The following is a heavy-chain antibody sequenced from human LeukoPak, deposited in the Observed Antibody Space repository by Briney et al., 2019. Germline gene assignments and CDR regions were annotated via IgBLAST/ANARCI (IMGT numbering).Heavy chain of an antibody. CDR2: IYYSGST. CDR3: ARGPTRINLI. J-gene: IGHJ3*02. V-gene: IGHV4-30-4*01. CDR1: GGSISSGDYY. Sequence: SETLSLTCTVSGGSISSGDYYWSWIRQPPGEGLEWIGYIYYSGSTYYNPSLKSRVTISVDTSKNQFSLKLSSVTAADTAVYYCARGPTRINLIWGQGTMVTVSS. D-gene: IGHD3-10*01.